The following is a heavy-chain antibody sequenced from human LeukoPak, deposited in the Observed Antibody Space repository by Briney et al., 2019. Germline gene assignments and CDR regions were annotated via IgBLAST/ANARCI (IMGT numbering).Heavy chain of an antibody. CDR2: FSWNSGSI. Sequence: GGSLRLSCAASGFTFDDYAMHWVRQAPGKGLEWVSVFSWNSGSIGYADSVKGRFTISRDNAKNSLYLQMNSLRAEDTALYYCAKDIAAAGTSLRGYFDYWGQGTLVTVSS. CDR3: AKDIAAAGTSLRGYFDY. J-gene: IGHJ4*02. D-gene: IGHD6-13*01. CDR1: GFTFDDYA. V-gene: IGHV3-9*01.